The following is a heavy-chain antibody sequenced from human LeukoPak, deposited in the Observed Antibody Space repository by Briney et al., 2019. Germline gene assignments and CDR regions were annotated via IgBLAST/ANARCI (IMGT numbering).Heavy chain of an antibody. J-gene: IGHJ4*02. CDR3: ARYDSSGYCPFDY. D-gene: IGHD3-22*01. CDR1: GFTFSSYS. V-gene: IGHV3-21*01. Sequence: GGSLRLSCAASGFTFSSYSMNWVRQAPGKGLEWVSSISSSSSYIYYADSVKGRFTISRDNAKNSLYLQTNSLRAEDTAVYYCARYDSSGYCPFDYWGQGTLVTVSS. CDR2: ISSSSSYI.